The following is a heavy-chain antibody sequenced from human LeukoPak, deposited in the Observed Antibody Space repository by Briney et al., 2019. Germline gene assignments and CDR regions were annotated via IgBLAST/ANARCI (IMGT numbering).Heavy chain of an antibody. V-gene: IGHV1-69*05. CDR1: GGTFSSYA. D-gene: IGHD3-22*01. J-gene: IGHJ4*02. Sequence: GASVKVSCKDSGGTFSSYAISWVRQAPGQGLEWMGGIIPIFGTANYAQKFQGRVTITTDESTSTAYMELNSLRSEDTAVYYCARYSSGYYSHFDYWGQGTLVTVSS. CDR2: IIPIFGTA. CDR3: ARYSSGYYSHFDY.